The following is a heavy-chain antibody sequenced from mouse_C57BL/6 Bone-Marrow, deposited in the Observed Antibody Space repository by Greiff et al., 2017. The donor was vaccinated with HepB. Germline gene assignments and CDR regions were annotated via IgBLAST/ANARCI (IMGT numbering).Heavy chain of an antibody. CDR3: ARQFGGYGFDY. Sequence: EVMLVESGGGLVKPGGSLKLSCAASGFTFSSYTMSWVRQTPEKRLEWVATISGGGGNTYYPDSVKGRFTISRDNAKNTLYLQMSSLRSEDTALYYCARQFGGYGFDYWGQGTTLTVSS. CDR1: GFTFSSYT. J-gene: IGHJ2*01. D-gene: IGHD2-2*01. V-gene: IGHV5-9*01. CDR2: ISGGGGNT.